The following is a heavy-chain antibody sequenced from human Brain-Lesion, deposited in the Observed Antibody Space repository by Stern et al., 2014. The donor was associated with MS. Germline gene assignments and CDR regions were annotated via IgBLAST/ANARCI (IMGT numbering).Heavy chain of an antibody. Sequence: QLVESGPEVKKPGTSVKVSCKASGFTFTSSAVPWVRQARGQRLERIGWSVVGSGNTNYAQKFQERVTITRDMSTSTAYMELSSLRSEDTAVYYCAADPTTGSSSWYYIPNWFDPWGQGTLVTVSS. J-gene: IGHJ5*02. D-gene: IGHD6-13*01. CDR1: GFTFTSSA. CDR2: SVVGSGNT. CDR3: AADPTTGSSSWYYIPNWFDP. V-gene: IGHV1-58*01.